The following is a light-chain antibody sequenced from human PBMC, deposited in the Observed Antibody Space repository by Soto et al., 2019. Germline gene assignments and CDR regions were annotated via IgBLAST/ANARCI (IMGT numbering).Light chain of an antibody. CDR1: QSVTNSR. V-gene: IGKV3-20*01. J-gene: IGKJ2*01. CDR3: QQWRSSPRT. CDR2: GGS. Sequence: EIVLTQSPGTLSLSPGERATLSCRASQSVTNSRLAWYQQKPGQAPKVLIYGGSNRATGIPDRFSGSASGTDFTLTISSLEREDFAFYYCQQWRSSPRTVGQGTKLEIK.